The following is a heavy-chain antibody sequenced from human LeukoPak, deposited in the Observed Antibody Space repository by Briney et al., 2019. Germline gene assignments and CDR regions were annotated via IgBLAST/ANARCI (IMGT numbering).Heavy chain of an antibody. J-gene: IGHJ6*03. Sequence: GASVKVSSNASGYTLTCYYLHWVRQATGQGHAWMGWISAYIGNINYAKKLQGRVTMTTDTSTSTAYMELRSLRSDDTAVYYCARYINLSRNHYYYYYYMNFWGKGTTVTVSS. D-gene: IGHD1-14*01. CDR3: ARYINLSRNHYYYYYYMNF. CDR2: ISAYIGNI. V-gene: IGHV1-18*04. CDR1: GYTLTCYY.